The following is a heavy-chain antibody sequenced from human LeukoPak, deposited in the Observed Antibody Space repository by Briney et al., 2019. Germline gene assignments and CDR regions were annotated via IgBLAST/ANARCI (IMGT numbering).Heavy chain of an antibody. CDR3: ARTTSMTASGYDY. CDR2: INPDTGDK. D-gene: IGHD2-21*02. CDR1: GYTFTNYH. J-gene: IGHJ4*02. Sequence: ASVKVSCKASGYTFTNYHINWVRQASGQGLKWMTWINPDTGDKGYARKFQDRVTITTDTSISTAYMERSSLSSEDTAVYFCARTTSMTASGYDYWGQGTLVTVSS. V-gene: IGHV1-8*03.